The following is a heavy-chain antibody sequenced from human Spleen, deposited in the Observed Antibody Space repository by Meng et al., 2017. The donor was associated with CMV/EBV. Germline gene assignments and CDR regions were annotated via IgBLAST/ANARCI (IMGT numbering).Heavy chain of an antibody. J-gene: IGHJ4*02. V-gene: IGHV3-21*01. CDR1: GFTFSTYR. CDR3: ARQYGSGIYYLDF. D-gene: IGHD3-10*01. CDR2: ISSTSGYI. Sequence: GGSLRLSCAASGFTFSTYRMNWVRQAPGKGLEWVSSISSTSGYIHYADSVKGRFTISRDNPKNSLYLQMNSLRAKDTAVYYCARQYGSGIYYLDFWGQGTLVTVSS.